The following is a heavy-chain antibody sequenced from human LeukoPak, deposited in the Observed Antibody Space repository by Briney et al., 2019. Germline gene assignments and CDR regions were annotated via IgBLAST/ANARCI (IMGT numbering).Heavy chain of an antibody. J-gene: IGHJ5*02. CDR1: GYSFTSYW. Sequence: GESLKISCKGSGYSFTSYWIGWVRQMPGKGLEWMGIIYPGDSDTRYSPSFQGQVTISADKSISTAYLQWSSLKASDTAMYYCARSATTAMVRGVISWFDPWGQGALVTVSS. CDR2: IYPGDSDT. CDR3: ARSATTAMVRGVISWFDP. V-gene: IGHV5-51*01. D-gene: IGHD3-10*01.